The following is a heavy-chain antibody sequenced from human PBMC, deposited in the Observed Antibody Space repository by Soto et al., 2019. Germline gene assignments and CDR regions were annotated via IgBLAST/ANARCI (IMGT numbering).Heavy chain of an antibody. D-gene: IGHD6-13*01. V-gene: IGHV1-18*01. Sequence: QVQLVQSGAEVKKPGASMKVSCKASGFTFTSYGISWLRQAPGQGLEWMGWVSAYKGNTHYAQKLPGRVTMTTDTSTTTAYMELRSLRSDDTAVYYCSRGGRSWRPQEDYWGQGTLVTVSS. J-gene: IGHJ4*02. CDR2: VSAYKGNT. CDR3: SRGGRSWRPQEDY. CDR1: GFTFTSYG.